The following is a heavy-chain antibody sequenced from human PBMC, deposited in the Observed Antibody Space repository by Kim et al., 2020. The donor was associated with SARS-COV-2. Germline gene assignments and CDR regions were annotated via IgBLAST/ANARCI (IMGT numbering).Heavy chain of an antibody. CDR3: ARGDYYDSSGTFDY. V-gene: IGHV3-11*05. Sequence: GGSLRLSCAASGFIFSDHYMSWIRQAPEKGLEWISSISGSSSYTNYADSVKGRFTISRDNAKNSLYLRMNSLRVEDTAVYYCARGDYYDSSGTFDYWGRGTLVTVSS. J-gene: IGHJ4*02. D-gene: IGHD3-22*01. CDR1: GFIFSDHY. CDR2: ISGSSSYT.